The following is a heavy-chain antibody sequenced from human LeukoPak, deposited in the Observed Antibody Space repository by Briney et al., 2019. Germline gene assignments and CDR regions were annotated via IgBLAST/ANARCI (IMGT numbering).Heavy chain of an antibody. CDR2: VSSSSAYI. V-gene: IGHV3-21*01. D-gene: IGHD3-22*01. CDR1: GFSFTTYN. CDR3: ARLHYYDTSGSS. J-gene: IGHJ4*02. Sequence: PGGSLRLSCAASGFSFTTYNMNWVRQAPGKGLEWVSSVSSSSAYIYYADSVKGRFTTSRDNAKNSLYLQMNSLRAEDTAVYYCARLHYYDTSGSSWGQGTLVTVSS.